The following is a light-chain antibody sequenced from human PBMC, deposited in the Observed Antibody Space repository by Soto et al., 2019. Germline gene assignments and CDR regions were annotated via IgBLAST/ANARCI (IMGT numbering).Light chain of an antibody. Sequence: QSVLTQPPSASGSPGQSVTISCTGTKSDIGVYDFDSWYQHHPGKAPRLIIYEVVQRPSGVPDRFSGSKSGNTASLTVSGLQAADEADYFCKSYAGSNTYVFASGTKLTVL. J-gene: IGLJ1*01. V-gene: IGLV2-8*01. CDR3: KSYAGSNTYV. CDR1: KSDIGVYDF. CDR2: EVV.